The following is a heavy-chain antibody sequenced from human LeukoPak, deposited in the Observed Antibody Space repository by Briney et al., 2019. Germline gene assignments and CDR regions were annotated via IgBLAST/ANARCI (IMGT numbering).Heavy chain of an antibody. Sequence: GGSLRLSCAASGFTFSSYSMNWVRQAPGKGLEWVSSISSSSSYIYYADSMKGRFTISRDNAKNSLYLQMNSLRAEDAAVYYCARDYGDQGYFDYWGQGTLVTVSS. J-gene: IGHJ4*02. CDR2: ISSSSSYI. V-gene: IGHV3-21*01. CDR1: GFTFSSYS. CDR3: ARDYGDQGYFDY. D-gene: IGHD4-17*01.